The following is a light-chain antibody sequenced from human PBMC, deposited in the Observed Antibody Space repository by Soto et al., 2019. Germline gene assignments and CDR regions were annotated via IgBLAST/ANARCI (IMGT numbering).Light chain of an antibody. CDR1: SSDVGGYNY. CDR2: EVS. Sequence: QSALTQPSSLSVSPGQSITISFTGTSSDVGGYNYVSWYQQHPGKAPKLMIYEVSNRPSGVSNRFSGSKSGNTASLTISGLQAEDEADYYCSSYTSSSRYVFGTGTKVTVL. V-gene: IGLV2-14*01. J-gene: IGLJ1*01. CDR3: SSYTSSSRYV.